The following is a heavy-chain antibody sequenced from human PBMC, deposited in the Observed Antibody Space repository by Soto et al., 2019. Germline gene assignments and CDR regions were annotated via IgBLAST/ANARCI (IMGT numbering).Heavy chain of an antibody. J-gene: IGHJ4*02. Sequence: QVQLQQWGAGLLKPSETLSLTCAVYGGSFSGYYWTWIRQPPGTGLGWIGEINHSGSTNYNPSLNSRVTISVDTAKNQFSLKLTSVTAADTAVYYCARDKITGLFDYWGQGTLVTVSS. D-gene: IGHD2-8*02. CDR1: GGSFSGYY. CDR2: INHSGST. CDR3: ARDKITGLFDY. V-gene: IGHV4-34*01.